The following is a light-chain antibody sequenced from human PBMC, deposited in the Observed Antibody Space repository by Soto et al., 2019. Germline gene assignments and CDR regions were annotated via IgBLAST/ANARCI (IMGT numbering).Light chain of an antibody. CDR3: QQYGSSPHT. J-gene: IGKJ2*01. CDR2: GAS. CDR1: QSVSSSY. Sequence: EIVLTQSPGTLSLSPGERATLSCRASQSVSSSYLAWYQQKPGQAPRLLIYGASRKATGIPDRFSGSESVTDFTLTISRLEPEDFAVYYCQQYGSSPHTFGRGTKLE. V-gene: IGKV3-20*01.